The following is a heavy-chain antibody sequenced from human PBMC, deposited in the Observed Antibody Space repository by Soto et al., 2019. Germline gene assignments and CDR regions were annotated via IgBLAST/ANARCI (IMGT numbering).Heavy chain of an antibody. V-gene: IGHV5-10-1*01. CDR3: ARLSRPRLLQRGGLFDP. CDR2: IDPSDSYT. J-gene: IGHJ5*02. CDR1: GYSFTSYW. Sequence: GESLKISCKGSGYSFTSYWISWVRQMPGKGLEWMGRIDPSDSYTDYSPSLQGHVTISADKSISTAYLQWSSLKASDTATYYCARLSRPRLLQRGGLFDPWGQGTLVTVSS. D-gene: IGHD2-15*01.